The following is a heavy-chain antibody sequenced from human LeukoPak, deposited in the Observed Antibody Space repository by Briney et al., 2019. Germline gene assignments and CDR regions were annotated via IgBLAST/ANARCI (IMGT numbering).Heavy chain of an antibody. Sequence: SETLSLTCTVSGGSISSYYWSWIRQPPGKGLEWIGYIYYSGSTNYNPSLKSRVTISVDTSKNQFSLKLSSVTAADTAAYYYARDLTWWELWGYFDYWGQGTLVTVSS. J-gene: IGHJ4*02. CDR2: IYYSGST. V-gene: IGHV4-59*01. D-gene: IGHD1-26*01. CDR3: ARDLTWWELWGYFDY. CDR1: GGSISSYY.